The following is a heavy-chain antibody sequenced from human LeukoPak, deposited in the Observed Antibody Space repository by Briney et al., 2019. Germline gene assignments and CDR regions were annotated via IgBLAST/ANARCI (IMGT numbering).Heavy chain of an antibody. CDR1: GFTFSSYA. CDR2: ISYDGSDK. Sequence: GGSLRLSCAASGFTFSSYAMHWVRQAPGKGLEWVAVISYDGSDKYYADSVKGRFTISRDNFKNTLYLQMNSLRAEDTAVYYCAREEYYYDSSGYLDYWGQGTLVTVSS. J-gene: IGHJ4*02. V-gene: IGHV3-30-3*01. D-gene: IGHD3-22*01. CDR3: AREEYYYDSSGYLDY.